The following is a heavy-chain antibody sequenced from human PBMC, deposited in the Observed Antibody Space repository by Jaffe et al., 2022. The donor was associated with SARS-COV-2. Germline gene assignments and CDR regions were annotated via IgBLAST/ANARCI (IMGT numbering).Heavy chain of an antibody. V-gene: IGHV1-3*01. Sequence: QAQLVQSGAEVKKPGASVKVSCKSSGFTFTEYSLHWVRQAPGQGLEWMAWINGGNSNTRHSQKFQGRVTITKDTSASTAYMELSSLTSEDTAVYYCARRGGPVDHYGLHVWGQGTTVTVSS. CDR2: INGGNSNT. CDR3: ARRGGPVDHYGLHV. J-gene: IGHJ6*02. CDR1: GFTFTEYS. D-gene: IGHD2-15*01.